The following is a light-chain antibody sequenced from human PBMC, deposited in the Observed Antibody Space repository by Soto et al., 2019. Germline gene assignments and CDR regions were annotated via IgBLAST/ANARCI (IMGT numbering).Light chain of an antibody. J-gene: IGKJ4*01. CDR3: QQRNDWPLT. V-gene: IGKV3-11*01. CDR1: QSVGRS. CDR2: DAS. Sequence: EIVLTQSPATLSFSPWERSTLSFLASQSVGRSLAWYQQKPGQAPRLLINDASNRATGIPARFGGSGSGTDFTLTISSLEPEDFAVYYCQQRNDWPLTFGGGTKVDIK.